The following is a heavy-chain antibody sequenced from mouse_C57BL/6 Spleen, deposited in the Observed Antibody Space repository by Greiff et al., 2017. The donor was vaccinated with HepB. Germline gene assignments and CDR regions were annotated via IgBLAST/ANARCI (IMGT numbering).Heavy chain of an antibody. Sequence: QVQLKESGAELASPGASVTLSCKASGYTFTDHIMNWVKKRPGQGLEWIGRIYPVSGETNYNQKFMGKATFSVDRSSSTVYMVLNSLTSEDPAVYYCGRGGSSYDAMDYWGQGTSVTVSS. D-gene: IGHD1-1*01. CDR2: IYPVSGET. V-gene: IGHV1-11*01. CDR3: GRGGSSYDAMDY. J-gene: IGHJ4*01. CDR1: GYTFTDHI.